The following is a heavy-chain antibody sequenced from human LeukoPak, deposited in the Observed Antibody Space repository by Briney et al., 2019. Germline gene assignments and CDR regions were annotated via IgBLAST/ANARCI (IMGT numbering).Heavy chain of an antibody. CDR2: IYYSGST. V-gene: IGHV4-30-4*01. D-gene: IGHD4-17*01. CDR3: ARYYGDSLGNCFDP. CDR1: GGSISSGDYY. Sequence: PSETLSLTCTVSGGSISSGDYYWSWIRQPPGKGLEWIGYIYYSGSTYYNPSLKSRVTISVDTSKNQFSLKLSSVTAADTAVYYCARYYGDSLGNCFDPWGQGTLVTVSS. J-gene: IGHJ5*02.